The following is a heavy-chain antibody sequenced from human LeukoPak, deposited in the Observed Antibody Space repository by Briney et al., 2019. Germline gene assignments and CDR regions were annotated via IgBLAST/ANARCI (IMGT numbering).Heavy chain of an antibody. D-gene: IGHD6-13*01. CDR1: GFIFSSYS. Sequence: GGSLRLSCAASGFIFSSYSMNWVRQAPGKGLEWVSVITGSGGNTYYADSVKGRFTISKDNSKNTVYLQMSSLRVDDTAVYYCAKAASSSWPPYYYGMDVWGQGTTVTVSS. J-gene: IGHJ6*02. CDR3: AKAASSSWPPYYYGMDV. V-gene: IGHV3-23*01. CDR2: ITGSGGNT.